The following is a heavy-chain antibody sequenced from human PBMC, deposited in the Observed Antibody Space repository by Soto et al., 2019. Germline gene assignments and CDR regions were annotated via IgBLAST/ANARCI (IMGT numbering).Heavy chain of an antibody. V-gene: IGHV1-69*13. J-gene: IGHJ5*02. D-gene: IGHD3-3*01. CDR3: ARDGTYYDFWSGYYSDNWFDP. CDR1: GGTFSSYA. CDR2: IIPIFGTA. Sequence: SVKVSCKASGGTFSSYAISWVRQAPGQGLEWMGGIIPIFGTANYAQKFQGRVTITADESTSTAYMELSSLRSEDTAVYYCARDGTYYDFWSGYYSDNWFDPWGQGTLVTVSS.